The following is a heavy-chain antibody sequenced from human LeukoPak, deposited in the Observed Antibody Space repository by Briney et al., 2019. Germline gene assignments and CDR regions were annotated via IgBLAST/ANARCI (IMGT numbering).Heavy chain of an antibody. V-gene: IGHV4-39*01. J-gene: IGHJ4*02. D-gene: IGHD6-13*01. Sequence: SETLSLTCTVSGGSISSSSYYWGWIRQPPGKGLEWIGSIYYSGSTYYNPSLKSRVTISVDTSKNQFSLKLSSVTAADTAVYYCARQRIAAAGRPFFDYWGQGTLVTVSS. CDR3: ARQRIAAAGRPFFDY. CDR2: IYYSGST. CDR1: GGSISSSSYY.